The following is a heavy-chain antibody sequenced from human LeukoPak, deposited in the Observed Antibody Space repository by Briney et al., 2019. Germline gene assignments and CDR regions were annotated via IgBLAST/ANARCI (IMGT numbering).Heavy chain of an antibody. CDR2: LSGDSDIT. CDR3: GKKYGLPTTTERSVQY. D-gene: IGHD1-1*01. Sequence: GGSLRLSCTASGFSFRSYAMNWVRQTPGKGLEWFSILSGDSDITHYADSVKGRFTISRDNSKNTLYLQMNSLRAEDTAIYYCGKKYGLPTTTERSVQYWGQGTLDTVSS. CDR1: GFSFRSYA. J-gene: IGHJ4*02. V-gene: IGHV3-23*01.